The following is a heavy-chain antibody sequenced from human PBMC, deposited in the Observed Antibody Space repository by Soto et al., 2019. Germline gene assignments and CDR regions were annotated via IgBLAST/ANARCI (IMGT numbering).Heavy chain of an antibody. V-gene: IGHV4-59*08. CDR2: IYYSGST. CDR1: GGSISSYY. CDR3: ARRTKDYGDYQYYFDY. D-gene: IGHD4-17*01. J-gene: IGHJ4*02. Sequence: SETLSLTCTVSGGSISSYYWSWIRQPPGKGLEWIGYIYYSGSTNYNPSLKSRVTISVDTSKNQFSLKLSSVTAADTAVYYCARRTKDYGDYQYYFDYWGQGTLVTVSS.